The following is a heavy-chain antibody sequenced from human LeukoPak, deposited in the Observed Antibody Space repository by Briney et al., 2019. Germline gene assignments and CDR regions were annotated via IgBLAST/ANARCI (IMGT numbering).Heavy chain of an antibody. Sequence: GGSLRLSCAASGFTFSSYSMNWVRQAPGKGLEWVSSISSSSSYIYYADSVKGRFTISRDNAKNALYLQMNSLRAEDTAVYYCARRMVYAPLGAFDIWGQGTMVTVSS. V-gene: IGHV3-21*01. CDR2: ISSSSSYI. CDR1: GFTFSSYS. CDR3: ARRMVYAPLGAFDI. D-gene: IGHD2-8*01. J-gene: IGHJ3*02.